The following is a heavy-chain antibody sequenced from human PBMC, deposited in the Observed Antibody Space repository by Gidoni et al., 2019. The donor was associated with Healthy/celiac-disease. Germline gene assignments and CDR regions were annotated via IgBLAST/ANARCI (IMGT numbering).Heavy chain of an antibody. J-gene: IGHJ6*02. D-gene: IGHD2-15*01. V-gene: IGHV1-18*04. CDR2: ISAYNGNT. CDR1: GYTFTSYG. CDR3: AGGEDIVVVVAATPYYYYGMDV. Sequence: QVQLVQSGAEVKKPGASVKVSCKASGYTFTSYGISWVRQAPGQGLEWMGWISAYNGNTNYAQKLQGRVTMTTDTSTSTAYMELRSLRSDDTAVYYCAGGEDIVVVVAATPYYYYGMDVWGQGTTVTVSS.